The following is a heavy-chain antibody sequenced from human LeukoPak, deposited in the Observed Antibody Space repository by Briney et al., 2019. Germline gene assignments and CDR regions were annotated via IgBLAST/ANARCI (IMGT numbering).Heavy chain of an antibody. CDR3: AKDLLHGYYDSSGPTNS. CDR2: ISYDGSNK. V-gene: IGHV3-30*18. D-gene: IGHD3-22*01. J-gene: IGHJ4*02. CDR1: GFTFSSYG. Sequence: GGSLRLSCAASGFTFSSYGMHWVRQAPGKGLEWVAVISYDGSNKYYADSVKGRFTISRDNSKNTLYLQMNSLRAEDTAVYYCAKDLLHGYYDSSGPTNSWGQGTLVTVSS.